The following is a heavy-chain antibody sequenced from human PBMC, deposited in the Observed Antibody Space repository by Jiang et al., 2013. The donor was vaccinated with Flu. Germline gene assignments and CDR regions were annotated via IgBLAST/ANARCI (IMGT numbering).Heavy chain of an antibody. J-gene: IGHJ4*02. CDR3: ARRSREVEF. CDR2: ISSSSSYA. Sequence: VQLVESGGGLVKPGGSLRLSCAASGFTFSDFYMSWIRQAPGKGLEWVSFISSSSSYATYTDSVRGRFTISRDNAKNSLFLQMNSLRAEDTAVYYCARRSREVEFWGQGTLVTVSS. V-gene: IGHV3-11*06. CDR1: GFTFSDFY. D-gene: IGHD2-2*01.